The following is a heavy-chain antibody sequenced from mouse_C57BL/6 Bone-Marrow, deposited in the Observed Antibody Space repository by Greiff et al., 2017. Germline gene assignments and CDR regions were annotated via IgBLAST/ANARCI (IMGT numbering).Heavy chain of an antibody. CDR2: IWRGGST. V-gene: IGHV2-5*01. D-gene: IGHD2-4*01. CDR3: AKNVRDYDGALYYYAMDY. CDR1: GFSLTSYG. Sequence: VQLQQSGPGLVQPSQSLSITCTVSGFSLTSYGVHWVRQSPGKGLEWLGVIWRGGSTDYNAAFMSRLSITKDNSKSQVFFKMNSLQADDTAIYYCAKNVRDYDGALYYYAMDYWGQGTSVTVSS. J-gene: IGHJ4*01.